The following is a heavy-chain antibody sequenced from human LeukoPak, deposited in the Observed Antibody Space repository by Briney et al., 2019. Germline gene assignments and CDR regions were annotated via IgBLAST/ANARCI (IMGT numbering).Heavy chain of an antibody. CDR2: ISGSGGST. V-gene: IGHV3-23*01. CDR3: AKEGYCAGGSCTAFDY. Sequence: GGSLRLSCAASGFTFSSYAMSWVRQAPGKGLEWVSSISGSGGSTYYADSVKGRFTISRDNSKNTMYLQMNSLRPEDTAVYYCAKEGYCAGGSCTAFDYWGQGTLVTVSS. J-gene: IGHJ4*02. D-gene: IGHD2-15*01. CDR1: GFTFSSYA.